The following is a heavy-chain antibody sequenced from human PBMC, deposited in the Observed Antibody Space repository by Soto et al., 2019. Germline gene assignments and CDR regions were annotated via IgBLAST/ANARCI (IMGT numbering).Heavy chain of an antibody. Sequence: RGESLKISCKGSGYSFTSYWIGWVRQMPGKGLEWMGIIYPGDSDTRYSPSFQGQVTISADKSISTAYLQWSSLKASDTAMYYCARRAKYNWNDWYFDLWGRGTLVTVSS. CDR1: GYSFTSYW. CDR3: ARRAKYNWNDWYFDL. D-gene: IGHD1-20*01. CDR2: IYPGDSDT. V-gene: IGHV5-51*01. J-gene: IGHJ2*01.